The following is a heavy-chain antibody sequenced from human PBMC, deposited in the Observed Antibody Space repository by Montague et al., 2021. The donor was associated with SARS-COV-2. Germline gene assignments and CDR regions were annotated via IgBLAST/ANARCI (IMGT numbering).Heavy chain of an antibody. D-gene: IGHD4-23*01. Sequence: SLRLSCAASGFTISNYVLHWVRQAPGKGLEWVALLSYDERNQYYADSVKGRFTITRDNSETTLYLQVNSLTIDDTAVYYCAKGRTIIINSPFDYWGQGTPVTVSS. CDR2: LSYDERNQ. V-gene: IGHV3-30*04. CDR3: AKGRTIIINSPFDY. J-gene: IGHJ4*02. CDR1: GFTISNYV.